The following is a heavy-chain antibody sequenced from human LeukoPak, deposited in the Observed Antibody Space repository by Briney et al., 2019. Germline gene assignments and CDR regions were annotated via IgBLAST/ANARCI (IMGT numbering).Heavy chain of an antibody. Sequence: SQTLSLTCTVSGVSISSGSYYWSWIRQPAGKGLEWIGRIYTSGSTNYNPSLKSRVTISVDTSKNRFSLKLSSVTAADAAVYYCARGYTVTAYSDYWGQGTLVTVSS. V-gene: IGHV4-61*02. CDR2: IYTSGST. D-gene: IGHD4-17*01. J-gene: IGHJ4*02. CDR3: ARGYTVTAYSDY. CDR1: GVSISSGSYY.